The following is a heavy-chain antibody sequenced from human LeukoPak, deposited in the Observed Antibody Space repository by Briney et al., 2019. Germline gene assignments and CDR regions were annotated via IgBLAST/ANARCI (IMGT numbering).Heavy chain of an antibody. CDR2: IKRDGSDK. D-gene: IGHD6-19*01. V-gene: IGHV3-7*01. Sequence: GGSLRLSCTASGFTFSTFWMSWVRQAPGKGLEWVANIKRDGSDKYYVDSVKGRFTISRDNAKNSLYLQMNNLRAEDTAVYFCARGLYDRGWYPDYFDYWGLGALVTVSS. CDR3: ARGLYDRGWYPDYFDY. CDR1: GFTFSTFW. J-gene: IGHJ4*02.